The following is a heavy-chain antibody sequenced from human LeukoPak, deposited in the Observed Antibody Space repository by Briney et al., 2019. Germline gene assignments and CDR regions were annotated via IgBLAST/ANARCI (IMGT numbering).Heavy chain of an antibody. D-gene: IGHD3-22*01. V-gene: IGHV3-15*01. CDR1: GFTFSNAW. CDR2: IKSKTDDGTT. Sequence: GGSLRLSCAASGFTFSNAWMSWVRQAPGKGLEWVGRIKSKTDDGTTDYAAPVKGRFTISRDDSKYTLDLQMNSLKIEDTAVYYCTTDIRGYHHSSGPNGWGQGALVTVSS. CDR3: TTDIRGYHHSSGPNG. J-gene: IGHJ4*02.